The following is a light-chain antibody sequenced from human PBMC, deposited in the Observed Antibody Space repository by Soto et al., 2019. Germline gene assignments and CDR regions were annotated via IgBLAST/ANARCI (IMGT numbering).Light chain of an antibody. J-gene: IGKJ2*01. CDR1: QGISSF. CDR3: QQFDNYPYT. CDR2: PAS. Sequence: IPLTQSPSSLSASVGDRVTITCRASQGISSFLAWYQQKPGKAPKFLIYPASTLESGVPSRFSGSGSGTEFTFTITNLQPEDCGTYYCQQFDNYPYTFGQGTKLEIK. V-gene: IGKV1-9*01.